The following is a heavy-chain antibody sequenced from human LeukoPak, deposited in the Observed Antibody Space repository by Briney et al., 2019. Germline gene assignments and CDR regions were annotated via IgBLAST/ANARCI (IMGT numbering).Heavy chain of an antibody. D-gene: IGHD3-3*01. J-gene: IGHJ5*02. V-gene: IGHV1-8*03. Sequence: ASVKVSCKASGYTFTSYDINWVRQATGQGLEWMGWMNPNSGNTGYARKFQGRVTITRNTSISTAYMELSSLRSEDTAVYYCAIEESSSQYYDFWSGYYPWGQGTLVIVSS. CDR1: GYTFTSYD. CDR3: AIEESSSQYYDFWSGYYP. CDR2: MNPNSGNT.